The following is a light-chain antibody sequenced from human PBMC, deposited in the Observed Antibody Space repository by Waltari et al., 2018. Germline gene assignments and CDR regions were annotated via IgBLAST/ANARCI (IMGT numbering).Light chain of an antibody. J-gene: IGKJ4*01. Sequence: DIVLTQSPDTLDVSLGERASIHCKTSQSVLYRSNNKNYLAWCQPKPGQPPKLHIDWESTRGSRGPARFIGSGSVAEFTLPINGLQPEDVAVYYCKQDQSSPSLTFGGGPKVQI. V-gene: IGKV4-1*01. CDR3: KQDQSSPSLT. CDR1: QSVLYRSNNKNY. CDR2: WES.